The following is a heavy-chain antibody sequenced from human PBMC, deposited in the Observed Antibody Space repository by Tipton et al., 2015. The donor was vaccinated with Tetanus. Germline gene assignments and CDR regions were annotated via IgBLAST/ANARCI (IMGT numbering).Heavy chain of an antibody. Sequence: SLRLSCTASGFTFDDYTMSWFRQAPGKGLEWVGFIKSKTFGETTEYAASVKGRFSISRDDSKTVAYLQMNSLKAEDTAVYYCGKVGSTPGNRLPNWFDPWGQGTLVTVS. J-gene: IGHJ5*02. V-gene: IGHV3-49*03. D-gene: IGHD2-21*02. CDR2: IKSKTFGETT. CDR1: GFTFDDYT. CDR3: GKVGSTPGNRLPNWFDP.